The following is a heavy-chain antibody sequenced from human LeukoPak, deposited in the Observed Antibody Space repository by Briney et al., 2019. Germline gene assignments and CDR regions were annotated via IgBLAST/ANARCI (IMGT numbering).Heavy chain of an antibody. J-gene: IGHJ6*03. CDR2: IIPIFGTA. V-gene: IGHV1-69*13. Sequence: ASVKVSCKASGGTFSSYAISWVRQAPGQGLEWMGGIIPIFGTANYAQKFQGRVTITADESTSTAYMELRSLRSDDTAVYYCARHDYYCYMDVWGKGTTVTISS. CDR3: ARHDYYCYMDV. CDR1: GGTFSSYA.